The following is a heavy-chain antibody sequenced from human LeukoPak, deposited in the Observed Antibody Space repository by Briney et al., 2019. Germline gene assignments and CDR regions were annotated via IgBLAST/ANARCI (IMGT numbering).Heavy chain of an antibody. V-gene: IGHV3-30*02. CDR1: GFTFSSYG. CDR2: IRYDGSNK. D-gene: IGHD3-3*01. Sequence: GGSLRLSCAASGFTFSSYGMHWVRQAPGKGLEWVAFIRYDGSNKYYAASVKGRFTISRDNSKNTLYLQMNSLRAEDTAVYYGANIPTARGGVVIIPFDYWGQGTLVTVSS. CDR3: ANIPTARGGVVIIPFDY. J-gene: IGHJ4*02.